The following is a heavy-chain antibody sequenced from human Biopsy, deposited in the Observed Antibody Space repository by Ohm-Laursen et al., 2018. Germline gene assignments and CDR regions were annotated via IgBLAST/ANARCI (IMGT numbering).Heavy chain of an antibody. Sequence: SLRLSCAASGFTVNSNYVSWVRQAPGMGLEWVSVIYSGDRPYYRESVRGRFTISRDNSKNTLYLQMNSLRADDTAVYYCARNKPGSSSGSDFDYWGQGTLVTVSS. CDR2: IYSGDRP. V-gene: IGHV3-53*01. CDR1: GFTVNSNY. D-gene: IGHD6-6*01. CDR3: ARNKPGSSSGSDFDY. J-gene: IGHJ4*02.